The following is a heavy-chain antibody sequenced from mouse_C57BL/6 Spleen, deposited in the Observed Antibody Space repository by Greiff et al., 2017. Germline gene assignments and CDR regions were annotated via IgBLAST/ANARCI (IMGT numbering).Heavy chain of an antibody. CDR3: TTGGNYRYFDV. CDR1: GFNIKDDY. Sequence: DVQLQESGAELVRPGASVKLSCTASGFNIKDDYMHWVKQRPEQGLEWIGWIDPENGDTEYASKFQGKATITADTSSNTAYLQLSSLTSEDTAVYYCTTGGNYRYFDVWGTGTTVTVSS. D-gene: IGHD2-1*01. V-gene: IGHV14-4*01. J-gene: IGHJ1*03. CDR2: IDPENGDT.